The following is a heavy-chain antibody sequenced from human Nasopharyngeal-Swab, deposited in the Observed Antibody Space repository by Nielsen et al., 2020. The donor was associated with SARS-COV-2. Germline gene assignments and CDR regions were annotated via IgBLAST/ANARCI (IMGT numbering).Heavy chain of an antibody. J-gene: IGHJ4*02. CDR1: GYTFTSYA. CDR2: INTNTGNP. V-gene: IGHV7-4-1*02. CDR3: ARCYVWGSYRYCGLDY. Sequence: ASVKVSCKASGYTFTSYAMNWVRQAPGQGLEWMGWINTNTGNPTYAQGFTGRFVFSLDTSVSTAYLQISSLKAEDTAVYYCARCYVWGSYRYCGLDYWGQGTPVSVSS. D-gene: IGHD3-16*02.